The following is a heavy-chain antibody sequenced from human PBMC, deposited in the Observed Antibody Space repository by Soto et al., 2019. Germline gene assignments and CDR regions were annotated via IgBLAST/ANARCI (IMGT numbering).Heavy chain of an antibody. CDR3: AAGRYNWNYDDYYYGMDV. CDR2: IVVGSGNT. J-gene: IGHJ6*02. V-gene: IGHV1-58*01. Sequence: SVKVSCKASGFTFASSAVQWVRQARGQRLEWIGWIVVGSGNTNYAQKFQERVTITRDMSTSTAYMELSSLRSEDTAVYYCAAGRYNWNYDDYYYGMDVWGQGTTVTVSS. CDR1: GFTFASSA. D-gene: IGHD1-7*01.